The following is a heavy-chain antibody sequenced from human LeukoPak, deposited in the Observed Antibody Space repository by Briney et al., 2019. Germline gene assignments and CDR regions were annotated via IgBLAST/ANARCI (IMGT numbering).Heavy chain of an antibody. V-gene: IGHV1-24*01. J-gene: IGHJ5*02. D-gene: IGHD6-19*01. Sequence: ASVKVSCKVSGYTLTELSMHWVRQAPGKGLEWMGGFDPEDGETIYAQKFQGRVTMTEGTSTDTAYMELSSLRSEDTAVYYCATVPAGYSSGWYDWFDPWGQGTLVTVSS. CDR3: ATVPAGYSSGWYDWFDP. CDR1: GYTLTELS. CDR2: FDPEDGET.